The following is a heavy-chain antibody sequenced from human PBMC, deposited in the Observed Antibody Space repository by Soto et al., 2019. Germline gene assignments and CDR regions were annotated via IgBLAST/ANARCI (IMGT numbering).Heavy chain of an antibody. J-gene: IGHJ4*02. Sequence: PGGSLRLSCAASVFTFNHYAMSWVRQAPGKGLEWVSIIIANGGTFYADSVKVRFTISRDNSKNTVYLQMSSLRVEDTAIYYCAKDYTVAADPSSVILFDYWGQGAQVTVSS. V-gene: IGHV3-23*01. CDR2: IIANGGT. CDR3: AKDYTVAADPSSVILFDY. D-gene: IGHD2-15*01. CDR1: VFTFNHYA.